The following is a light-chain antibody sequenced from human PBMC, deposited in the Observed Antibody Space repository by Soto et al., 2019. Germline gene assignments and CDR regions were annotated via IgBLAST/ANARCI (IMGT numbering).Light chain of an antibody. Sequence: EIVLTQSPGTLSLSPGERATLSCRASQSVSSSYLAWYQQKPGQAPRPLISGASSRATGIPDRFSGSGSGTDFTLTISRLEPVDVAVYYCQQYGGSPPFTFGPGTKVDIK. CDR3: QQYGGSPPFT. CDR1: QSVSSSY. J-gene: IGKJ3*01. CDR2: GAS. V-gene: IGKV3-20*01.